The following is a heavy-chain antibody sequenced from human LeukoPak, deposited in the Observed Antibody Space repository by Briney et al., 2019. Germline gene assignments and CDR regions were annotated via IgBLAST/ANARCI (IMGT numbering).Heavy chain of an antibody. V-gene: IGHV4-4*02. CDR3: TRESGAFSPFGF. Sequence: SGTLSLTCAVSGGSIITTNWWSWVRQPPGKGLEWIGEVHLNGATHYNPSLGSRVSMSIDKSKNHMSLKLTSVTAADTAIYYCTRESGAFSPFGFRGQGTLVTVSS. CDR2: VHLNGAT. J-gene: IGHJ4*02. D-gene: IGHD1-26*01. CDR1: GGSIITTNW.